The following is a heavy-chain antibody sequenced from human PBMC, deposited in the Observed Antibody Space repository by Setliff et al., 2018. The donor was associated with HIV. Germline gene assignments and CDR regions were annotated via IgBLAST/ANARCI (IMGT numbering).Heavy chain of an antibody. CDR2: IYTSGST. J-gene: IGHJ4*02. D-gene: IGHD2-15*01. Sequence: PSETLSLTCTVSGDSISSYYWSWIRQPPGKGLEWIGYIYTSGSTNYNPSLKSRVTISVDTSKNHFSLKLNSVTAADTAVYYCARRAANGLFDYWGQGTLVTVSS. CDR1: GDSISSYY. CDR3: ARRAANGLFDY. V-gene: IGHV4-4*09.